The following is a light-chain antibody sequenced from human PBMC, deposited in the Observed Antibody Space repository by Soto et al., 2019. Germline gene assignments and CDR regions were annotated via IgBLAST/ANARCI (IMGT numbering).Light chain of an antibody. CDR1: QGIFNY. Sequence: DLQMTQSPSSLSASVGDRVTITCRASQGIFNYLAWFQQKPGKPPKSLIYAASILQTGVPSKFGGSGSGTEFTLTISSLQPEDFATYYCQQYVSFPYTFGQGTKLEIK. CDR3: QQYVSFPYT. J-gene: IGKJ2*01. CDR2: AAS. V-gene: IGKV1-16*02.